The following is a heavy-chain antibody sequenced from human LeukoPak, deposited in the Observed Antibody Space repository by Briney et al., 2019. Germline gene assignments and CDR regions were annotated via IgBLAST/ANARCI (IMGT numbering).Heavy chain of an antibody. CDR1: GGSFSGYY. D-gene: IGHD5-18*01. Sequence: SETLSLTCAVHGGSFSGYYWSWIRQPPGKGLEWIGEINHSGSTNYNPSLKSRVTISVHTSKNQFSLKLGSVTAADTAVYYCARGPQSYGFAFDIWGQGTMVTVSS. CDR2: INHSGST. J-gene: IGHJ3*02. V-gene: IGHV4-34*01. CDR3: ARGPQSYGFAFDI.